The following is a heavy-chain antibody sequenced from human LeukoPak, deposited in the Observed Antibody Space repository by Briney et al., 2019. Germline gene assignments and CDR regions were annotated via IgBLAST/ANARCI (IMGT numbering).Heavy chain of an antibody. V-gene: IGHV3-7*01. CDR2: IKQDGSEK. J-gene: IGHJ4*02. Sequence: PGGSPRLSCAASGFTFNSYWMSWVRQAPGKGLEWVANIKQDGSEKYYVDSVKGRFTISRDNAKNSLYLQMNSLRADDTAVYYCARSARLMKGVVEVTALDDWGQGTLVTVSS. D-gene: IGHD3-3*01. CDR1: GFTFNSYW. CDR3: ARSARLMKGVVEVTALDD.